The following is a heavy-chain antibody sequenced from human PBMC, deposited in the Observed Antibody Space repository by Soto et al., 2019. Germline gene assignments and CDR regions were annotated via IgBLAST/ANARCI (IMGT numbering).Heavy chain of an antibody. Sequence: QVQLVESGGGVVQPGRSLRLSCAASGFTFSRYGMHWVRQAPGKGLEWVAVIWYDGSDKYYADSVKGRFTISRDNSKSTLYLQMNSLRGEDTALYYCARGYYYDSSGSPLDYWGLGTLVTVSS. D-gene: IGHD3-22*01. CDR3: ARGYYYDSSGSPLDY. V-gene: IGHV3-33*01. CDR2: IWYDGSDK. J-gene: IGHJ4*02. CDR1: GFTFSRYG.